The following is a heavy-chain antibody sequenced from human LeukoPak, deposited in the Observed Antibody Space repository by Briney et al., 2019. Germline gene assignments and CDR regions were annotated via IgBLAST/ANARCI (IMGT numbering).Heavy chain of an antibody. D-gene: IGHD2-15*01. V-gene: IGHV3-15*01. CDR3: TTDRYCSGITCREYFQH. Sequence: GGSLRLSCAASEFTFNNAWMSWVRQAPGKGLEWGGRIKRKSDGGTIDYAAPVKGRFTISRDDSKNTLYLQMNSLKNEDTAMYYCTTDRYCSGITCREYFQHWGQGTLVTVSS. CDR2: IKRKSDGGTI. CDR1: EFTFNNAW. J-gene: IGHJ1*01.